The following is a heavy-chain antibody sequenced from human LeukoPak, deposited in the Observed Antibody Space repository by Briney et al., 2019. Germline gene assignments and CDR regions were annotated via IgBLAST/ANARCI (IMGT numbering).Heavy chain of an antibody. CDR1: GGTFSSYA. CDR3: ASEYSSSSGAFDI. Sequence: ASVKVSCKASGGTFSSYAINWVRQATGQGLEWMGWMNPNSGNTGYAQKFQGRVTMTRNTSISTAYMELSSLRSEDTAVYYCASEYSSSSGAFDIWGQGTMVTVSS. J-gene: IGHJ3*02. D-gene: IGHD6-6*01. CDR2: MNPNSGNT. V-gene: IGHV1-8*02.